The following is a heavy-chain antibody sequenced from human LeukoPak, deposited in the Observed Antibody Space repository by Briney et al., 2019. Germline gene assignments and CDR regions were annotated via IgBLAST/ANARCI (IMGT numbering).Heavy chain of an antibody. V-gene: IGHV3-64*01. CDR2: ISSNGGGT. CDR3: ARVSRYDFWSGYFV. D-gene: IGHD3-3*01. J-gene: IGHJ3*01. CDR1: GFTFSSYA. Sequence: GGSLRLSCAASGFTFSSYAMHWVRKAPRKGLEYVSAISSNGGGTYYANSVKGRFTISRDNSKNTLYLQMGSLRAEDMAVYYCARVSRYDFWSGYFVWGQGTMVTVSS.